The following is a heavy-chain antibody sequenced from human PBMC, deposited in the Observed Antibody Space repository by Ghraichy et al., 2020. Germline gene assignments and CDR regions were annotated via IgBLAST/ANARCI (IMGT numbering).Heavy chain of an antibody. CDR1: GVSISDGH. V-gene: IGHV4-4*07. D-gene: IGHD3-3*01. J-gene: IGHJ4*02. Sequence: SETPSLTCTVSGVSISDGHWSWVRQPPGKPLQYIGHSYTSGYINYNPSLKSRVAMSLDTSRNQFSLKLSSVTAADTAFYYCTTYLEGRGGRGYWGQGTLVTVSS. CDR3: TTYLEGRGGRGY. CDR2: SYTSGYI.